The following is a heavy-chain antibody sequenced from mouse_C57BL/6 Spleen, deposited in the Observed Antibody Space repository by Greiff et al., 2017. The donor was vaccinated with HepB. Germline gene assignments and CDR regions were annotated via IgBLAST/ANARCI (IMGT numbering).Heavy chain of an antibody. CDR1: GYTFTSYW. CDR3: ARGDYGSSIDY. Sequence: QVQLQQPGAELVKPGASVKMSCKASGYTFTSYWVTWVKQRPGQGLEWIGDIYPGSGSTNYNEKFKSKATLTVDTSSSTAYMQLSSLTSEDSAVYYCARGDYGSSIDYWGQGTTLTVSS. D-gene: IGHD1-1*01. CDR2: IYPGSGST. J-gene: IGHJ2*01. V-gene: IGHV1-55*01.